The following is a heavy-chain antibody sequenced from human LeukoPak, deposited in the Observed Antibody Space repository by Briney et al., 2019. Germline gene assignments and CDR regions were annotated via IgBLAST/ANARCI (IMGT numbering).Heavy chain of an antibody. Sequence: ASVEVSCKASGYTFTSYDINWVRQATGQGLEWMGWMNPNSGNTGYAQKFQGRVTMTRNTSISTAYMELSSLRSEDTAVYYCARAPRPLTYYDFWSGYYHFDYWGQGTLVTVSS. D-gene: IGHD3-3*01. CDR3: ARAPRPLTYYDFWSGYYHFDY. V-gene: IGHV1-8*01. CDR2: MNPNSGNT. J-gene: IGHJ4*02. CDR1: GYTFTSYD.